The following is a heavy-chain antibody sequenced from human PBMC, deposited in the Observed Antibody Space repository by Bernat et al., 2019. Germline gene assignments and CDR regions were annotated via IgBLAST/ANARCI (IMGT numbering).Heavy chain of an antibody. J-gene: IGHJ4*02. Sequence: QVQLVESGGGVVQPGRSLRLSCAASGFTFSSYGMHWVRQAPGKGLECVAVISYDGSNKYYADSVKGRFTISRDNSKNTLYLQMNSLRAEDTAVYYCAKDCNDGPFDYWGQGTLVTVSS. D-gene: IGHD1-1*01. V-gene: IGHV3-30*18. CDR1: GFTFSSYG. CDR3: AKDCNDGPFDY. CDR2: ISYDGSNK.